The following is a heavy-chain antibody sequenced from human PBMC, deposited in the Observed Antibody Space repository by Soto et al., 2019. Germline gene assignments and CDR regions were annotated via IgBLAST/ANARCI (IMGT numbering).Heavy chain of an antibody. Sequence: WGSLRLSCAASGFTFSSYSMHWVRQAPGKGLEWVSSIGTRSDIYYADSVKGRFTISRDNAKNSLSLQMNSMTAEDTAVYYCAREETAWPLAYGLDVWGQGTTVTVSS. D-gene: IGHD2-21*02. CDR1: GFTFSSYS. J-gene: IGHJ6*02. CDR2: IGTRSDI. CDR3: AREETAWPLAYGLDV. V-gene: IGHV3-21*01.